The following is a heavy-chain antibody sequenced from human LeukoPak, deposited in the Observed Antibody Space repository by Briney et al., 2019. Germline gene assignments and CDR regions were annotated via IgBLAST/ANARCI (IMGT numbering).Heavy chain of an antibody. V-gene: IGHV4-34*01. CDR3: AKQGISSGWSAQYYYYGMDV. D-gene: IGHD6-19*01. CDR2: INHSGST. Sequence: PSETLSLTCAVYGGSFSGYYWSWIRQPPGKGLEWIGEINHSGSTNYNPSLKSRVTISVDTSKNQFSLKLSSVTAADTAVYYCAKQGISSGWSAQYYYYGMDVWGQGTTVTVSS. CDR1: GGSFSGYY. J-gene: IGHJ6*02.